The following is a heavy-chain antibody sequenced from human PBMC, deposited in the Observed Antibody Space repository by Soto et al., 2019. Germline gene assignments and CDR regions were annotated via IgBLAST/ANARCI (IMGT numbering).Heavy chain of an antibody. J-gene: IGHJ3*02. Sequence: QLHLVQSGAVVKKPGASVTVSCSASGYPVTAYYMHWVRQAPGRGLECMGGINPATGAAKYTQTFQGRDTLARDASKSTDFTEPGGLACEDKAFFYFARGGGVGVAGSAAFDMWGQGTLVTVSS. CDR1: GYPVTAYY. CDR2: INPATGAA. CDR3: ARGGGVGVAGSAAFDM. V-gene: IGHV1-2*02. D-gene: IGHD3-3*01.